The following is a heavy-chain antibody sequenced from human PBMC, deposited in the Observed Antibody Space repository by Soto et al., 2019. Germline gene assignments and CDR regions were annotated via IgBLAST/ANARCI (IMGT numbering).Heavy chain of an antibody. V-gene: IGHV3-9*01. J-gene: IGHJ4*02. CDR3: AKDTAYGSGSYLSEGVDY. CDR2: ISWNSGSI. CDR1: GFTFDDYA. Sequence: GGSLRLSCAASGFTFDDYAMHWVRQAPGKGLEWVSGISWNSGSIGYADSVKGRFTISRDNAKNSLYLQMNSLRAEDTALYYCAKDTAYGSGSYLSEGVDYWGQGTLVTVSS. D-gene: IGHD3-10*01.